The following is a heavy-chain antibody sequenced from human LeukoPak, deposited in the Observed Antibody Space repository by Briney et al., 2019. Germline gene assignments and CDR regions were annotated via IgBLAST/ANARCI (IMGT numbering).Heavy chain of an antibody. CDR3: ARIIETTVTTPSHLFDY. V-gene: IGHV4-31*03. Sequence: PSETLSLTCTVSGGSISSGGYYWSWIRQHPGKGLEWIGYIYYSGSTYYNPSLKSRVTISVDTSKNQFSLKLSSVTAADTAVYYCARIIETTVTTPSHLFDYWGQGTLVTVSS. CDR2: IYYSGST. CDR1: GGSISSGGYY. D-gene: IGHD4-17*01. J-gene: IGHJ4*02.